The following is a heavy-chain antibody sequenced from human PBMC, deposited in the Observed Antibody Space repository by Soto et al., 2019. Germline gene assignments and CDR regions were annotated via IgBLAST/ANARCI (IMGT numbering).Heavy chain of an antibody. Sequence: PGGSLRLSCAASGFTFSSYAMSWVRQAPGKGLEWVSAISGSGGSTYYADSVKGRFTISRDNSKNTLYLQMNSLRAEDTAVYYCAKDPRRVVNRNDWFDPWGQGTLVTVYS. CDR2: ISGSGGST. CDR1: GFTFSSYA. V-gene: IGHV3-23*01. J-gene: IGHJ5*02. D-gene: IGHD2-15*01. CDR3: AKDPRRVVNRNDWFDP.